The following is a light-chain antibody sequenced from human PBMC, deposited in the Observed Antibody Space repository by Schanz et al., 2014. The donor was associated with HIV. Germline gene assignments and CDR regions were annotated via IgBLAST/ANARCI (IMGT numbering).Light chain of an antibody. CDR1: QTVSSNS. CDR3: QHYGSS. V-gene: IGKV3-20*01. Sequence: EIVLTQSPGRLSLSPGERATLSCRASQTVSSNSLGWYQQKRGQVPRLLIYSASRRANGIPDRFSGSGSGTDFTRTISRLEPEDFAVYYCQHYGSSFGPGTKVDIK. J-gene: IGKJ3*01. CDR2: SAS.